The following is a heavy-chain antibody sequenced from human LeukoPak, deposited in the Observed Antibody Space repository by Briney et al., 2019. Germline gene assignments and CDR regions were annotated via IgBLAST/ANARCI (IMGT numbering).Heavy chain of an antibody. CDR3: ARGRVTLDY. CDR2: INHSGST. CDR1: VGSFSGYY. Sequence: SETLSLTCAVYVGSFSGYYWSWIRQPPGKGLEWIGEINHSGSTNYNPSLKSRVTISVDTSKNQFSLKLSYVTAADAAVYYCARGRVTLDYWGQGTLVTVSS. J-gene: IGHJ4*02. V-gene: IGHV4-34*01. D-gene: IGHD4-23*01.